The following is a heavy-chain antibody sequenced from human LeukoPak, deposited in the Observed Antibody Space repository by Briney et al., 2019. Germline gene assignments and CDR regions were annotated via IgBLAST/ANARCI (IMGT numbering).Heavy chain of an antibody. CDR3: ARNGYCSSTSCYASNWFDP. CDR2: INSDGSST. V-gene: IGHV3-74*01. Sequence: GGSLRLSCAASGFTFSSYWMHWVRQAPGKGLVWVSRINSDGSSTSYADSVKGRFTISRDNAKNSLYLQMNSLRAEDTAVYYCARNGYCSSTSCYASNWFDPWGQGTLVTVSS. D-gene: IGHD2-2*03. CDR1: GFTFSSYW. J-gene: IGHJ5*02.